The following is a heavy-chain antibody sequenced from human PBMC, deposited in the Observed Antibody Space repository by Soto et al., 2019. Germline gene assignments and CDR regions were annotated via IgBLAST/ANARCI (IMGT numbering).Heavy chain of an antibody. D-gene: IGHD3-22*01. Sequence: QVQLQESGPGLVKPSQTLSLTCTVSGGSISSGGYYWSWIRQHPGKGLEWIGYIYYSGSTYYNPSLKSRVTISVDTSKNQFSLKLSSVTAADTAVYYCARETLGYYDSSGGVDVWGQGTTVTVSS. J-gene: IGHJ6*02. CDR2: IYYSGST. CDR3: ARETLGYYDSSGGVDV. V-gene: IGHV4-31*03. CDR1: GGSISSGGYY.